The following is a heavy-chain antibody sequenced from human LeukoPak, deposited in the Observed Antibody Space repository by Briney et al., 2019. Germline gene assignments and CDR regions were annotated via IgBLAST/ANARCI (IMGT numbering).Heavy chain of an antibody. CDR2: ISGSGGST. V-gene: IGHV3-23*01. D-gene: IGHD6-13*01. Sequence: GGSLRLSCAASGFTFSSYAMSWVRQAPGKGLEWVSAISGSGGSTYYADSVKGRFTISRDNSKNTLHLQMNSLRAEDTAVYYCAKAEDSSSRDLCLDYWGQGALVTVSS. J-gene: IGHJ4*02. CDR1: GFTFSSYA. CDR3: AKAEDSSSRDLCLDY.